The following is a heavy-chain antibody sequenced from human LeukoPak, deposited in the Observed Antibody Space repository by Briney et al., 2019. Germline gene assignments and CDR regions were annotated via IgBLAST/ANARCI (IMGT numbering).Heavy chain of an antibody. V-gene: IGHV4-59*01. D-gene: IGHD6-19*01. Sequence: PSETLSVTCTVSGGSISSYYWSWIRQPRGKGLEWIGYIYYSGSTNYNPSLKSRVTISVDTSKNQFSLKLSSVTAADTAVYYCARIVSAVAGVDYWGQGTLVTVSS. CDR3: ARIVSAVAGVDY. CDR1: GGSISSYY. J-gene: IGHJ4*02. CDR2: IYYSGST.